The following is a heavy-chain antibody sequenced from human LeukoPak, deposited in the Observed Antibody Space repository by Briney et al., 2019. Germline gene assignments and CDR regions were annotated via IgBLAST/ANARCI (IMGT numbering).Heavy chain of an antibody. V-gene: IGHV3-23*01. D-gene: IGHD7-27*01. CDR3: ANSWGSGDYYYGMDV. Sequence: PGGSLRLSCAASEFSFSNFAMNWVRQAPGKGLEWVSGITGSGDRTYYAESVKGRFTISGDNSKNTLYLQMNSLRAEDTAVYYCANSWGSGDYYYGMDVWGQGTTVTVSS. CDR1: EFSFSNFA. J-gene: IGHJ6*02. CDR2: ITGSGDRT.